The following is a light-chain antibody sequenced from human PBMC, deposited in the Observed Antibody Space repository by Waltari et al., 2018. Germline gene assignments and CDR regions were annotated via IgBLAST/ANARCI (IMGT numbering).Light chain of an antibody. V-gene: IGLV3-21*02. J-gene: IGLJ1*01. CDR2: DDS. CDR1: DIGSKI. CDR3: HMWDGTTDHYV. Sequence: SYVLSQPPSVSVAPGQTATITCGGSDIGSKIVHWYQHKAGQAPVLVVYDDSGRPSGTPERFSGSTSGNTATLTISRVEAGDEADYYCHMWDGTTDHYVFGTGTKVTVL.